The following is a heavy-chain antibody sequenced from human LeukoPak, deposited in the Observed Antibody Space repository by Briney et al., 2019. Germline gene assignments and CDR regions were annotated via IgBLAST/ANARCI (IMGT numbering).Heavy chain of an antibody. J-gene: IGHJ4*02. V-gene: IGHV4-39*01. Sequence: KASETLSLTCTVSGGSISSSSYYWGWIRQPPGKGLEWIGSIYYSGSTYYNPSLKSRVTISVDTSKNQFSLKLSSVTVADTAVYYCARQQLAPHYFDYWGQGTLVTVSS. CDR1: GGSISSSSYY. CDR3: ARQQLAPHYFDY. CDR2: IYYSGST. D-gene: IGHD6-6*01.